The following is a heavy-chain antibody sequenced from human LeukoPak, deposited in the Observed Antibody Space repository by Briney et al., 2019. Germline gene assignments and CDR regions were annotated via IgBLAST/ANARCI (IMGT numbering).Heavy chain of an antibody. CDR2: ISGSGGSI. CDR1: GFIFSDYA. CDR3: AKTKASTSGFPLDF. D-gene: IGHD3-22*01. J-gene: IGHJ4*02. V-gene: IGHV3-23*01. Sequence: PGGSLRLSCAASGFIFSDYAMSWVRQAPGKGLEWVSSISGSGGSIYDADSVKGRFTISRDNSKNTLYLQMNSLRAEDTAVYYCAKTKASTSGFPLDFWGQGTLVTVSS.